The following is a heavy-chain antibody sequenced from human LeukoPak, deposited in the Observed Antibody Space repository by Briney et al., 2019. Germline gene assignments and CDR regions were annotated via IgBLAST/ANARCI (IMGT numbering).Heavy chain of an antibody. V-gene: IGHV3-74*01. J-gene: IGHJ6*03. CDR3: ARDYYYYMDV. CDR2: INSDGSST. Sequence: PRGSLRLSSAVSGFTFSSYWMHWVRQAPGKGLVWVARINSDGSSTSYADSVKGRFTISRDNAKNTLYLQMNSLRAEDTAVYYCARDYYYYMDVWGKGTTVTVSS. CDR1: GFTFSSYW.